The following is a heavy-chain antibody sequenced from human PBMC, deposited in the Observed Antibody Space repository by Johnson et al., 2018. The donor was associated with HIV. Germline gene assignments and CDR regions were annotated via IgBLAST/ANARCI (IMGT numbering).Heavy chain of an antibody. CDR1: GFTFDDYA. D-gene: IGHD6-19*01. J-gene: IGHJ3*02. CDR3: ARELGSGWGETADAFDI. CDR2: INWNSGSI. V-gene: IGHV3-9*01. Sequence: VQLVESGGGLVQPGRSLRLSCAASGFTFDDYAMHWVRQAPGKGLEWVSGINWNSGSIGYADSVKGRFTISRDNAKNSLYLQMNSLRAEDTAVYYCARELGSGWGETADAFDIWGQGTMVTVSS.